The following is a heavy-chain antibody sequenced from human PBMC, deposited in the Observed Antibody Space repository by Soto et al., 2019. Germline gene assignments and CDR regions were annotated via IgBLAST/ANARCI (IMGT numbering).Heavy chain of an antibody. CDR2: ISSSSSTI. Sequence: PGGSLRLSCVGSGFTFSTFSMNWVRQAPGNGLEWISYISSSSSTIYYADSVKGRFTISRDNAKNSLYLQMNSLRAEDTAVYYCARVVVGAYYYGMDVWSQGTTVTVSS. D-gene: IGHD2-15*01. V-gene: IGHV3-48*04. J-gene: IGHJ6*02. CDR1: GFTFSTFS. CDR3: ARVVVGAYYYGMDV.